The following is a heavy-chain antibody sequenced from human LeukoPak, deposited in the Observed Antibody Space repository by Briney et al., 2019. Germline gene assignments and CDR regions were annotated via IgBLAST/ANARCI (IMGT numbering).Heavy chain of an antibody. CDR2: IYSGGST. J-gene: IGHJ4*02. Sequence: GGSLRLSCAASGFTLSNNYISWVRQAPGKGLEWVSVIYSGGSTKYADSVKARFTISRDNSKNTVYLQMNSLRVDDTAVYYCARATLDNWGQGTLVTVSS. CDR3: ARATLDN. V-gene: IGHV3-53*01. CDR1: GFTLSNNY.